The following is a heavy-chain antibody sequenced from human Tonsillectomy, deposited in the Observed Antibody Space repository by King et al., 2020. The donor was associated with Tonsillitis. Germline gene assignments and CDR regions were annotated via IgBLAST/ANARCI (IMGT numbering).Heavy chain of an antibody. D-gene: IGHD6-19*01. CDR2: IIPLFTSA. CDR1: GGTFSSYT. V-gene: IGHV1-69*01. Sequence: QLVQSGAEVKKPGSSVKVSCTASGGTFSSYTFSWVRQAPGQGLEWMGGIIPLFTSADYAQKFQGRVTITADESTSTAYMELSSLRSDDTAVYYCARDPHIAVSGPFDYWGQGTLAT. J-gene: IGHJ4*02. CDR3: ARDPHIAVSGPFDY.